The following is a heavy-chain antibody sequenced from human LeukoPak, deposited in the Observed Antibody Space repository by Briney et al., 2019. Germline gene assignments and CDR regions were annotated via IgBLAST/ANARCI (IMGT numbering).Heavy chain of an antibody. CDR3: AKAPVWNYYYGLDV. V-gene: IGHV3-23*01. CDR1: RLTASHNVNNA. J-gene: IGHJ6*02. D-gene: IGHD2-21*01. Sequence: PGGSLRLSCAASRLTASHNVNNAMSWVRHAPGKGLEWVSGITTSGSTYYADSVKGRFTISRENSNNTLYLHMDSLRAEDTAVYYCAKAPVWNYYYGLDVWGQGTTVTVSS. CDR2: ITTSGST.